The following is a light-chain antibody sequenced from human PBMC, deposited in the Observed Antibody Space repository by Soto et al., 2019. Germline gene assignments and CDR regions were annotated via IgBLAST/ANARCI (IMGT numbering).Light chain of an antibody. CDR2: GAS. Sequence: EAVLTQSPATLSVSPGESATLSCRASQSVATNVAWYQQRPGQAPRLLIYGASKRAIGLPARFSGSGSGTEFTLTITSLQSEDFAVYYCQQYNNWPQTFGQGTKVDIK. CDR3: QQYNNWPQT. CDR1: QSVATN. V-gene: IGKV3-15*01. J-gene: IGKJ1*01.